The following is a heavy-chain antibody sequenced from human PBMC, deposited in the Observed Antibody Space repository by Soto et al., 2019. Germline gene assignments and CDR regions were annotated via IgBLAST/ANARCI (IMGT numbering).Heavy chain of an antibody. D-gene: IGHD2-21*01. CDR3: VREDWHRFDS. Sequence: EVQLVESGGRLVQPGGSLRLSCAASGFMFSAYWMSWVRQDPGKGLEWVATISGGASDKFYVDSVKGRFTISRDDSKNTLYLQMNSLRDEDTAVYYCVREDWHRFDSWGQGTLVTGSS. V-gene: IGHV3-7*01. CDR2: ISGGASDK. CDR1: GFMFSAYW. J-gene: IGHJ4*02.